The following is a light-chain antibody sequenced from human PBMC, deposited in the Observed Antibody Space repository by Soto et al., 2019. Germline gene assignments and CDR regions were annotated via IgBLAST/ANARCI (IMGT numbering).Light chain of an antibody. CDR1: QDISTS. J-gene: IGKJ1*01. CDR3: QRYHSSPPT. CDR2: GAS. Sequence: AIRKTQSPASFSASTGDRVTITCRAGQDISTSLAWYRQSPGEDPKFLIYGASTLQNGVPSRFVRGGYGTYVTLTFNCLQSEDFANYYCQRYHSSPPTFGHGTKVEI. V-gene: IGKV1-8*01.